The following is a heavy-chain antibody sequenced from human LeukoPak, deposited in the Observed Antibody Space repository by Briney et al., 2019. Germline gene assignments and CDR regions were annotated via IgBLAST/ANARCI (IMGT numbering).Heavy chain of an antibody. CDR1: GFTFSSYA. J-gene: IGHJ4*02. Sequence: GGSLRLSCAASGFTFSSYAMHWVRQAPGKGLEWVAVISYDGSNKYYADSVKGRFTISRDNSKNTLYLQMNSLRAEDTAVYYCARVGYYDSSGLLRYWGQGTLVTVSS. D-gene: IGHD3-22*01. CDR2: ISYDGSNK. V-gene: IGHV3-30-3*01. CDR3: ARVGYYDSSGLLRY.